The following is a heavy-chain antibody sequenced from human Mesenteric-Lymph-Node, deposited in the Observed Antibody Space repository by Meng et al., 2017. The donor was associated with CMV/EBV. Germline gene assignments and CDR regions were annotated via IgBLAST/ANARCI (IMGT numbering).Heavy chain of an antibody. V-gene: IGHV3-74*01. D-gene: IGHD3-10*01. CDR2: INSDGSST. CDR3: ARVVVRGVIPSYGMDV. J-gene: IGHJ6*02. Sequence: GESLKISCAASGFTFTSYWMHWVRQAPGKGLVWVSRINSDGSSTTYADSVKGRFTISRDNAKNTLYLQMNSLRAEDTALYYCARVVVRGVIPSYGMDVWGQGTTVTVSS. CDR1: GFTFTSYW.